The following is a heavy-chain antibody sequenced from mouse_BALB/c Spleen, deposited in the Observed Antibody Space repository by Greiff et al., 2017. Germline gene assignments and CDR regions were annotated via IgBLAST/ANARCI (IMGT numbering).Heavy chain of an antibody. CDR1: GFTFSSYG. Sequence: VQLKESGGGLVQPGGSLKLSCAASGFTFSSYGMSWVRQTPDKRLELVATINSNGGSTYYPDSVKGRFTISRDNAKNTLYLQMSSLKSEDTAMYYCARAGTTDYFDYWGQGTTLTVSS. V-gene: IGHV5-6-3*01. D-gene: IGHD1-1*01. J-gene: IGHJ2*01. CDR2: INSNGGST. CDR3: ARAGTTDYFDY.